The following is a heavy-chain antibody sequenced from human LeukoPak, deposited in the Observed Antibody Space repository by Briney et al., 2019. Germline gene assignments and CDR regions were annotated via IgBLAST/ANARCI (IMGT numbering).Heavy chain of an antibody. CDR1: GYTLTELS. CDR2: FDPEDGET. V-gene: IGHV1-24*01. CDR3: ATGVVPLRGDAFDI. Sequence: GASVKVSCKVSGYTLTELSMHWVRQAPGKGLEWMGGFDPEDGETIYAQKFQGRVTMTEDTSTDTAYMELSSLRSEDTAVYYCATGVVPLRGDAFDIWGQGTMVIVSS. J-gene: IGHJ3*02.